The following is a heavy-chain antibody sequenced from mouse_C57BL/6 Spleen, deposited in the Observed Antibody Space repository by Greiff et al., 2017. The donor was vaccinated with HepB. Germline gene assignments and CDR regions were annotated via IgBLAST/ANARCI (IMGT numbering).Heavy chain of an antibody. CDR3: TRSGGWLLSWFAY. J-gene: IGHJ3*01. CDR1: GYTFTSYW. CDR2: IYPGNSDT. Sequence: EVQLQQSGTVLARPGASVKMSCKTSGYTFTSYWMHWVKQRPGQGLEWIGAIYPGNSDTSYNQKFKGKAKLTAVTSASTAYMELSSLTNEDSAFYYCTRSGGWLLSWFAYWGQGTLVTVSA. V-gene: IGHV1-5*01. D-gene: IGHD2-3*01.